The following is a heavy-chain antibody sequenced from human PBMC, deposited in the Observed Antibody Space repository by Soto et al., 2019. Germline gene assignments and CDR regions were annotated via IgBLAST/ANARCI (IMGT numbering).Heavy chain of an antibody. CDR2: ITGDGSEK. CDR3: GRDEVRNGVGV. CDR1: GFTFTNYW. Sequence: GGSVRLSCVASGFTFTNYWMRWVRQAAGKWLEWVDNITGDGSEKRYVDSVRGRFTISRDTAKNSVYLQMKSLRADDTALYYCGRDEVRNGVGVWGQGTTVTVSS. V-gene: IGHV3-7*01. J-gene: IGHJ6*02.